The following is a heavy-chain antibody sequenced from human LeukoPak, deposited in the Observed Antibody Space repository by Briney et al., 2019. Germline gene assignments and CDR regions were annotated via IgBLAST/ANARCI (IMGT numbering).Heavy chain of an antibody. CDR2: IYDSGTT. Sequence: PSETLSLTYTVSGGSISDGGYYWSWIRQHPGKGLEWIGYIYDSGTTYYSPALQSRVTISADKSDNKFSLKLRSLTAADTAVYYCARGGDRRGFDYWGQGTLVIVSS. V-gene: IGHV4-31*03. J-gene: IGHJ4*02. CDR1: GGSISDGGYY. D-gene: IGHD1-14*01. CDR3: ARGGDRRGFDY.